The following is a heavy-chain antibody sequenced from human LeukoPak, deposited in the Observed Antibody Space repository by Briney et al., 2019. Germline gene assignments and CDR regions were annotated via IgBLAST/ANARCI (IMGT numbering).Heavy chain of an antibody. J-gene: IGHJ6*02. CDR1: GGSISSGGYS. D-gene: IGHD2-2*01. CDR3: ARVRVDYYYTMDV. V-gene: IGHV4-30-2*01. CDR2: IYHSGST. Sequence: PSQTLSLTCAVSGGSISSGGYSWSWIRQPPGKGLEWIGYIYHSGSTYYNPSLKSRVTISVDTSKNQFSLQLSSVTAADTAVYYCARVRVDYYYTMDVWGQGTTVTVSS.